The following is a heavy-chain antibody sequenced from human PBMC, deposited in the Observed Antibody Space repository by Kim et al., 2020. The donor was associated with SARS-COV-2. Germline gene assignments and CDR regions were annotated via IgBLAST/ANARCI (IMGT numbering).Heavy chain of an antibody. CDR2: ISSSGSYM. CDR1: GFTFSSYS. Sequence: GGSLRLSCAASGFTFSSYSMDWVRQAPGKGLEWVSNISSSGSYMYYVDSVKGRFTISRDNAKNSLYLQMNCLRAEDTAVYYCARIRERYDVFDVWGQGT. J-gene: IGHJ3*01. V-gene: IGHV3-21*04. D-gene: IGHD3-10*01. CDR3: ARIRERYDVFDV.